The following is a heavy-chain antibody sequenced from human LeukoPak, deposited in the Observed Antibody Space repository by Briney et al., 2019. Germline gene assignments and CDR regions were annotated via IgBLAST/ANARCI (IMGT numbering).Heavy chain of an antibody. CDR3: AKDNDLTKLGYFDY. Sequence: GGSLRLSCAASGFTFNSYAMSWVRQAPGKGLEWVSSISGSGDITYFGDSVKGRFTISRDKSKNTLYLQMNSLRAEDTAVYYCAKDNDLTKLGYFDYWGQGTLVTVSS. D-gene: IGHD1-1*01. J-gene: IGHJ4*02. CDR2: ISGSGDIT. V-gene: IGHV3-23*01. CDR1: GFTFNSYA.